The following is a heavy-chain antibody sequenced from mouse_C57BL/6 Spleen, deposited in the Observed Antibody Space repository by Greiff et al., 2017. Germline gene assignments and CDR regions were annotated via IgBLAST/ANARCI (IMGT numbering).Heavy chain of an antibody. J-gene: IGHJ2*01. CDR1: GYTFTDYE. CDR2: IDPETGGT. D-gene: IGHD2-3*01. Sequence: VQLQQSGAELVRPGASVTLSCKASGYTFTDYEMHWVKQTPVHGLEWIGAIDPETGGTAYNQKFKGKAILTADKSSSTAYMELRGLTSEDSAVYYCTPFDDGWIDYWGQGTTLTVSS. CDR3: TPFDDGWIDY. V-gene: IGHV1-15*01.